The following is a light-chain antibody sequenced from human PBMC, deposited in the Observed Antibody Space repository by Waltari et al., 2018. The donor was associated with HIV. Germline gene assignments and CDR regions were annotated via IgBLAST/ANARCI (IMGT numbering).Light chain of an antibody. CDR1: QGIRND. CDR3: LQDFEYPWT. V-gene: IGKV1-6*02. Sequence: AVQMTQSPSSVSGSLGGRVTISCRASQGIRNDLSWFQMKPGGAPKLLIYASTILQTGVPPRFSGSASGTYFTLTISNLQSEDFATYFCLQDFEYPWTFGQGTTVE. CDR2: AST. J-gene: IGKJ1*01.